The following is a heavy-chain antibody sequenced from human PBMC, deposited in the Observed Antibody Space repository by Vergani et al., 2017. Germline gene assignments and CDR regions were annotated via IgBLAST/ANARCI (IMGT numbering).Heavy chain of an antibody. D-gene: IGHD3-9*01. CDR2: INPSGGHT. CDR3: ARGDYGILTGYRY. CDR1: GYTFSNHY. J-gene: IGHJ4*02. Sequence: QVQVVQSGAEVKKSGASVKVSCKTSGYTFSNHYMHWVRQAPGQGLEWMGIINPSGGHTNYAQKFQGRVTMTRDTSTSTVYMELSSLRSEDTAIYYCARGDYGILTGYRYWGQGTLVTVS. V-gene: IGHV1-46*03.